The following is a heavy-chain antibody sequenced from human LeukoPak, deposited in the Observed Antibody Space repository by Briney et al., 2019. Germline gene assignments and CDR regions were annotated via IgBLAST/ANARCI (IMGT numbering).Heavy chain of an antibody. Sequence: SETLSLTCAVSGGSISSSHWWGWVGQPPGKGLEWIGEIYHSGSTNYNPSLKSRITISVDMSKHQFSLKLSSVTAADTAVYYCARGLKSYASGSYYNPYPYYMDVWGKGTTVTISS. J-gene: IGHJ6*03. V-gene: IGHV4-4*02. D-gene: IGHD3-10*01. CDR2: IYHSGST. CDR1: GGSISSSHW. CDR3: ARGLKSYASGSYYNPYPYYMDV.